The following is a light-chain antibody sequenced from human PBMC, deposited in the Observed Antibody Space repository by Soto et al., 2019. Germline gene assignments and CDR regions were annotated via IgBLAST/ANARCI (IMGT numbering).Light chain of an antibody. J-gene: IGLJ1*01. CDR2: GVN. V-gene: IGLV2-14*01. Sequence: LAQPASVSGSPGQSITVSCTGTYSDIGTYDSVSWYQHHPGRAPKLLIFGVNRRPSGISYRFSASKSGNTASLTISGLQAEDEADYYCTSYTRDTTYVFGTGTKVTVL. CDR1: YSDIGTYDS. CDR3: TSYTRDTTYV.